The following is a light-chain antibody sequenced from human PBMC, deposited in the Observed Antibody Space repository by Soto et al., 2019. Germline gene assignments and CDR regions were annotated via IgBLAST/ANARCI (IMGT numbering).Light chain of an antibody. CDR3: TSYTSSSTLDV. CDR1: SSDVGGYNY. Sequence: QSALTQPASVSGSPVQSITISCTGTSSDVGGYNYVSWYQQHPGKAPKLMIYEVSNRPLGVSNRFSGSKSGNTASLTISGLQAEDEADYYCTSYTSSSTLDVFGTGTKLTVL. J-gene: IGLJ1*01. V-gene: IGLV2-14*01. CDR2: EVS.